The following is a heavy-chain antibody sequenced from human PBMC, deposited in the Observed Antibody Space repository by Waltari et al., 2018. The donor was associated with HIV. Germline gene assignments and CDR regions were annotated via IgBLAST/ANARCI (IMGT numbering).Heavy chain of an antibody. CDR1: GYTFIHFD. J-gene: IGHJ6*02. Sequence: QVHLVQSGPEVKRPGASVKLSCQAFGYTFIHFDVTWLLHASGQGPEWLGWMNPNSGNTASQYIFEDRVTMTRDVSTDTAYMEMTGLTPEDTAIYYCARNSSGKGNRYFYYGLDVWGQGTPVTV. CDR2: MNPNSGNT. CDR3: ARNSSGKGNRYFYYGLDV. V-gene: IGHV1-8*02. D-gene: IGHD3-22*01.